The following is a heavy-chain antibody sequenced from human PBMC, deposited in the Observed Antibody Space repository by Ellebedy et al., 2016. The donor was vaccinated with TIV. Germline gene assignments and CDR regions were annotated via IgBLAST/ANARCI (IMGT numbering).Heavy chain of an antibody. CDR2: MNPNSGQT. D-gene: IGHD3-10*01. CDR1: GYSFTSYD. CDR3: ARTMVRGGVIPHY. Sequence: AASVKVSCKASGYSFTSYDINWARQATGQGLEWMGWMNPNSGQTDYAQKFQGRVTMTRDTSISTAYMELSSLTSEDTAVYYCARTMVRGGVIPHYWGQGTLVTVSS. J-gene: IGHJ4*02. V-gene: IGHV1-8*01.